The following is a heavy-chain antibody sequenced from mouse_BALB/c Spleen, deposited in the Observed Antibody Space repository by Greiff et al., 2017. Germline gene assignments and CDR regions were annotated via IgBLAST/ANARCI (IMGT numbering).Heavy chain of an antibody. Sequence: VQLQESGPDLVKPSQSLSLTCTVTGYSITSGYSWHWIRQFPGNKLEWMGYIHYSGSTNYNPSLKSRISITRDTSKNQFFLQLNSVTTEDTATYYCARWGKYGDDKGSYFDYWGQGTTLTVSS. CDR1: GYSITSGYS. V-gene: IGHV3-1*02. D-gene: IGHD2-2*01. CDR2: IHYSGST. J-gene: IGHJ2*01. CDR3: ARWGKYGDDKGSYFDY.